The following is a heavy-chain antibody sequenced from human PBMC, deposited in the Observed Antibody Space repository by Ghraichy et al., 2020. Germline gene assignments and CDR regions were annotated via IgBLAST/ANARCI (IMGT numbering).Heavy chain of an antibody. D-gene: IGHD6-13*01. CDR2: INQDGSGR. CDR1: GFSFSDSW. Sequence: GGSLRLSCATSGFSFSDSWMSWVRQTAEKGLEWVANINQDGSGRYYVDSVKGRFTISRDNAKNSLDLQMNNLRVDDTAMYYCVAWAAGNYWGQGTLVSVSS. V-gene: IGHV3-7*01. CDR3: VAWAAGNY. J-gene: IGHJ4*02.